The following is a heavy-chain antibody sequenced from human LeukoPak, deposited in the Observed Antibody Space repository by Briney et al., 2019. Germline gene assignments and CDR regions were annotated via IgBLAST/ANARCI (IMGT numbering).Heavy chain of an antibody. Sequence: PGGSLRLSCAASGFTVSSNYMSWVRQAPGKGLEWVSVIYSGGSTDYADSVKGRFTISRDNSKNTLYLQMNSLRAEDTAVYYCARAINYYDSSGYAHWGQGTLVTVSS. J-gene: IGHJ4*02. CDR3: ARAINYYDSSGYAH. CDR1: GFTVSSNY. D-gene: IGHD3-22*01. V-gene: IGHV3-53*01. CDR2: IYSGGST.